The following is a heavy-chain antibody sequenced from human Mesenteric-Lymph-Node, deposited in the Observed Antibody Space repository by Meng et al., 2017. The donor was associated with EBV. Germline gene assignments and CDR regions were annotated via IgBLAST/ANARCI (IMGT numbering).Heavy chain of an antibody. CDR2: LSTNTGSP. CDR1: GDTFTRSS. Sequence: QVQLVQSGSELKKPXASVKVSCKSSGDTFTRSSINWGRQAPGQGLEWVGWLSTNTGSPIYAQGFTGRFVFSLDTSVSTAYLQIDSLKAEDTAVYYCARESSTMQAHDYWGQGTLGTVSS. J-gene: IGHJ4*02. V-gene: IGHV7-4-1*01. D-gene: IGHD4/OR15-4a*01. CDR3: ARESSTMQAHDY.